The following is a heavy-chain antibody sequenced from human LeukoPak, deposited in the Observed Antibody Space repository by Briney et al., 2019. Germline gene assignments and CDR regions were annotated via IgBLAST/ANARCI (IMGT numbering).Heavy chain of an antibody. V-gene: IGHV3-74*01. CDR3: ARHGRIAARPEDY. D-gene: IGHD6-6*01. J-gene: IGHJ4*02. Sequence: GGSLRLSCAASGLTFSSHWMHWVRQAPGKGLVWVSRITNDGSSTTYADSVKGRFTVSRDNAKNMLYLQVNSLRAEDTAVYYCARHGRIAARPEDYWGQGTLVTVSS. CDR1: GLTFSSHW. CDR2: ITNDGSST.